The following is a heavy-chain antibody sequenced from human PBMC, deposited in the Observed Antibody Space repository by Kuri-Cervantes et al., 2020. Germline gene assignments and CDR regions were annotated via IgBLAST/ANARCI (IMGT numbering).Heavy chain of an antibody. Sequence: GESLKISCAASGFTFSSYGMHWVRQAPGKGLEWVAFIRYDGSNKYYADSVKGRFSISRDNSKNTLYLQMSSLRVEDTAIYYCYGDFRDCWGQGTLVPSPQ. CDR3: YGDFRDC. J-gene: IGHJ4*02. CDR2: IRYDGSNK. V-gene: IGHV3-30*02. CDR1: GFTFSSYG. D-gene: IGHD4-17*01.